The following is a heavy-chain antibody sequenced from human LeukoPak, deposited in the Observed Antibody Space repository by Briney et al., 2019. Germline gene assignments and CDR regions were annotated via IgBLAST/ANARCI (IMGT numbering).Heavy chain of an antibody. V-gene: IGHV4-61*02. CDR2: IYTSGST. CDR1: GGSISSGSYY. CDR3: AGITIFGVVPGDFDY. D-gene: IGHD3-3*01. Sequence: SETLSLTCTVSGGSISSGSYYWSWIRQPAGKGLEWIGRIYTSGSTNYNPSLKSRVTISVDTSKNQFSLKLSSVTAADTAVYYCAGITIFGVVPGDFDYWGQGTLVTVSS. J-gene: IGHJ4*02.